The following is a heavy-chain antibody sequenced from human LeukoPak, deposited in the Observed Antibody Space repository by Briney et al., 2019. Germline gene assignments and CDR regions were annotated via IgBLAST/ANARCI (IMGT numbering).Heavy chain of an antibody. V-gene: IGHV3-23*01. CDR2: ISGSGGIT. Sequence: GGSLRLSCAASGLTFSSHAINWVRQAPGKGLEWVSVISGSGGITYYVDSVKGRFISSRDNSKNTLYLQMNSLRAEDTAVYYCAKDLNTWLRTVDYWGQGTLVTVSS. J-gene: IGHJ4*02. CDR3: AKDLNTWLRTVDY. CDR1: GLTFSSHA. D-gene: IGHD3-22*01.